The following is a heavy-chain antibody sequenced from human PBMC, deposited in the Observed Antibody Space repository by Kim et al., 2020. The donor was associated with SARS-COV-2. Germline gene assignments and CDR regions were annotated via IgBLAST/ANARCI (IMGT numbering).Heavy chain of an antibody. CDR3: VRAHSYGMDV. V-gene: IGHV3-30*01. J-gene: IGHJ6*02. Sequence: SALAGRGRFTISRDNSKNTVFLQMNSLRLEDTAVYYCVRAHSYGMDVWGQGTTVTVS.